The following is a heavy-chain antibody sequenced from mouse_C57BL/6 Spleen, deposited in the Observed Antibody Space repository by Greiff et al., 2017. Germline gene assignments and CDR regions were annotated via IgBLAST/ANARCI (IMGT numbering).Heavy chain of an antibody. CDR2: IYPRSGNT. CDR3: ARDKAAY. V-gene: IGHV1-81*01. J-gene: IGHJ3*01. Sequence: QVQLQQSGAELARPGASVKLSCKASGYTFTSYGISWVKQRTGQGLEWIGEIYPRSGNTYYNEKFKGKATLTADKSSSTAYSELRSLTAEDSAVYFCARDKAAYWGQGTLVTVSA. CDR1: GYTFTSYG.